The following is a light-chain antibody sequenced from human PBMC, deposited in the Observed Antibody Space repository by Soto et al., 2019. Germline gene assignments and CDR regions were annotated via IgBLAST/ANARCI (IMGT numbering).Light chain of an antibody. V-gene: IGKV3-20*01. CDR1: QSLGSGY. Sequence: EILLTQSPGTLSLSPGDRVTLSCRASQSLGSGYLAWYRQKPGQAPRILIYAASSRATGVPDRFSGSGSGTDFSLTISRLEPEDFAVYYCQQYDTSPRTFGQGTKVEI. CDR2: AAS. J-gene: IGKJ1*01. CDR3: QQYDTSPRT.